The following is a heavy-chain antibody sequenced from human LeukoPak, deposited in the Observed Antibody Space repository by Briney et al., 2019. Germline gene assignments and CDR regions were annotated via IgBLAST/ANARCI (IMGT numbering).Heavy chain of an antibody. V-gene: IGHV4-61*02. CDR2: IYTSGST. CDR1: GGSISSGSYY. CDR3: ARGGFLAYYYYYMDV. Sequence: SSETLSLTCTVSGGSISSGSYYWSWIRQPAGKGLEWIGRIYTSGSTNYNPSLKSRVTMSVDTSKNQFSLKLSSVTAADTAVYYCARGGFLAYYYYYMDVWGKGTTVTVSS. D-gene: IGHD3-3*01. J-gene: IGHJ6*03.